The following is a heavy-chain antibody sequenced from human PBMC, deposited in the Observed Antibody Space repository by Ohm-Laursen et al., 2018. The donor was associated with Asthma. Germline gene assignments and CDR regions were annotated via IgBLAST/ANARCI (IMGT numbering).Heavy chain of an antibody. Sequence: SLRLSCAASGFTFSSFAMHWVRQAPGKGLEWVAVISYDGSNKYYADSVKGRFTISRDNSKNTLYLQMNSLRAEDTAVYYCARDAEVGDGYNFGDYWGQGTLVTVSS. D-gene: IGHD5-24*01. CDR1: GFTFSSFA. CDR3: ARDAEVGDGYNFGDY. V-gene: IGHV3-30-3*01. CDR2: ISYDGSNK. J-gene: IGHJ4*02.